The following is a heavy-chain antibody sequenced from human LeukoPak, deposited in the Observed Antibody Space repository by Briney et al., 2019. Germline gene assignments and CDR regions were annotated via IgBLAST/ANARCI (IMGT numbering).Heavy chain of an antibody. V-gene: IGHV3-13*01. CDR1: GFTFSDYD. CDR3: VTVAKERVGGVYYFGY. CDR2: IGTAGDT. Sequence: GGSLRLSCAASGFTFSDYDMHWVRQATGKGLEWVSAIGTAGDTYYTGSVKGRFTISRENAKNSLYLQMNSLRAGDTAVYYCVTVAKERVGGVYYFGYWGQGTPVTVSS. D-gene: IGHD1-1*01. J-gene: IGHJ4*02.